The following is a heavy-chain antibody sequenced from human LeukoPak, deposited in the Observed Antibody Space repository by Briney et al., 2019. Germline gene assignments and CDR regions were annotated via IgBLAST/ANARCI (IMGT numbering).Heavy chain of an antibody. CDR3: ATARVSYRSRGDFVF. D-gene: IGHD6-13*01. CDR2: INPNSGGT. Sequence: ASVTVSCMASGYTFTGYFMHWVRQAPGQGVEGMGWINPNSGGTNYAQSFHGRVTMPRHTSLRTAYTELRKLRSDHTALYYSATARVSYRSRGDFVFWGEGTLLSVPS. V-gene: IGHV1-2*02. CDR1: GYTFTGYF. J-gene: IGHJ4*02.